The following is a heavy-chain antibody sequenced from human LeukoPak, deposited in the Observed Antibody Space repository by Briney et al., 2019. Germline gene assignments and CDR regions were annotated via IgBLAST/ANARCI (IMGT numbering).Heavy chain of an antibody. J-gene: IGHJ4*02. V-gene: IGHV3-66*01. D-gene: IGHD6-6*01. Sequence: GGSLRLSCAASGFTVSSTYLTWFRQAPGKGLEWLSVIYSGGYTYYADSVKGRFLISRDISENMVYLQMNSLSVEDTAVYFCARGRPAHYFDSWGPGTLVTVS. CDR1: GFTVSSTY. CDR2: IYSGGYT. CDR3: ARGRPAHYFDS.